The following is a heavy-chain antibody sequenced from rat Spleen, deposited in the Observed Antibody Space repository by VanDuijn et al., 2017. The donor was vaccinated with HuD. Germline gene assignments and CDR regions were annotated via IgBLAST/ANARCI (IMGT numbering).Heavy chain of an antibody. D-gene: IGHD5-1*01. J-gene: IGHJ2*01. CDR1: GFTFSDYA. CDR2: ISTGGGST. CDR3: TTDRLGADYFDY. Sequence: EVQLVESGGGLVQPGNSLKLSCAASGFTFSDYAMAWVRQSPEKGLEWVAYISTGGGSTYYRDSVKGRFTISRDNAKSTLYLQMDSMRSEDTATYYCTTDRLGADYFDYWGQGVMVTVSS. V-gene: IGHV5-27*01.